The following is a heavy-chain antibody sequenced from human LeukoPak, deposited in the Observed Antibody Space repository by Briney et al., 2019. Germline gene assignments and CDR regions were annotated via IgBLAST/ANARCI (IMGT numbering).Heavy chain of an antibody. V-gene: IGHV3-23*01. Sequence: QPGGSLRLSCVASGFTFSNYARSWVRQAPGKRLERVSAVTGRGGSTYYADSVKGRFTISRDNSRNTLFLQMNSLRAEDTAIYYCAKWGDFDILTGYYVSDFWGQGTLVTVSS. CDR3: AKWGDFDILTGYYVSDF. J-gene: IGHJ4*02. D-gene: IGHD3-9*01. CDR2: VTGRGGST. CDR1: GFTFSNYA.